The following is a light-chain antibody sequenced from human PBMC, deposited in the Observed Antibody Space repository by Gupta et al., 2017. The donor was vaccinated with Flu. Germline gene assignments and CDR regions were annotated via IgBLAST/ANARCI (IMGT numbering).Light chain of an antibody. CDR1: SSNIGAGYD. CDR3: QSYDSSLSGVV. V-gene: IGLV1-40*01. J-gene: IGLJ2*01. CDR2: GNN. Sequence: QSVLTQPPSVSGAPGQRVTISCTGSSSNIGAGYDVHWYQQLPGTAPKLPIHGNNNRPSGVPDRFSGSKSGTSASLAITGLQAEDEADYYCQSYDSSLSGVVFGGGTKLTVL.